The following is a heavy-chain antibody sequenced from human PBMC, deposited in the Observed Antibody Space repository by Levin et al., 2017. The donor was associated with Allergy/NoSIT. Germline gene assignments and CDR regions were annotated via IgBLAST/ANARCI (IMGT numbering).Heavy chain of an antibody. CDR1: GFTFSSYS. D-gene: IGHD3-3*01. V-gene: IGHV3-21*01. CDR2: ISSSSSYI. Sequence: SCAASGFTFSSYSMNWVRQAPGKGLEWVSSISSSSSYIYYADSVKGRFTISRDNAKNSLYLQMNSLRAEDTAVYYCARDGPKKDFWSGDRNHFDYWGQGTLVTVSS. CDR3: ARDGPKKDFWSGDRNHFDY. J-gene: IGHJ4*02.